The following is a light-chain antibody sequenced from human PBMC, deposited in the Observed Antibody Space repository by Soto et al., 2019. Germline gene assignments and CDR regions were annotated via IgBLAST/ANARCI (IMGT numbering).Light chain of an antibody. CDR2: KAS. J-gene: IGKJ1*01. Sequence: DIQMTQSPSTLSGSVGDRVTITCRASQTISSWLAWYQQKPGKAPKLLIYKASTLKSGVPSRFSGSGSGTEFTLTITSLQPDDFATYYCQQYNTYWTFCQGTKV. V-gene: IGKV1-5*03. CDR1: QTISSW. CDR3: QQYNTYWT.